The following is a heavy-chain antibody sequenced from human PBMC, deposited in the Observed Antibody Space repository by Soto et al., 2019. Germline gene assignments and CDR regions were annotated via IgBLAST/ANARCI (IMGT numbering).Heavy chain of an antibody. CDR1: GGSISSGDYY. Sequence: SETLSLTCTVSGGSISSGDYYWSWIRQPPGKGLEWIGYIYYSGSTYYNPSLKSRVTISVDTSKNQFSLKLSSVTAADTAVYYCARDHYFDSSGYSQGDAFDIWGQGTMVTVSS. D-gene: IGHD3-22*01. CDR3: ARDHYFDSSGYSQGDAFDI. CDR2: IYYSGST. V-gene: IGHV4-30-4*01. J-gene: IGHJ3*02.